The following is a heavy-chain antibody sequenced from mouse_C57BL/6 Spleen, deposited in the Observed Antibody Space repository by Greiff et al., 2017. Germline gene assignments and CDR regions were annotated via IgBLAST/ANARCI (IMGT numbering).Heavy chain of an antibody. J-gene: IGHJ3*01. V-gene: IGHV1-52*01. CDR3: ARGRAYGNDVGAY. CDR1: GYTFTSYW. D-gene: IGHD2-10*02. CDR2: IDPSDSET. Sequence: QVQLKQPGAELVRPGSSVKLSCKASGYTFTSYWMHWVKQRPIQGLEWIGNIDPSDSETHYNQKFKDKATLTVDKSSSTAYMQLSSLTSEDSAVYYCARGRAYGNDVGAYWGQGTLVTVSA.